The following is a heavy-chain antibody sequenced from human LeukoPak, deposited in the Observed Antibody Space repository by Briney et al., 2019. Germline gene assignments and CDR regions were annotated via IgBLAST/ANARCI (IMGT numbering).Heavy chain of an antibody. CDR3: ARDPIQLWFSAYFDY. CDR1: GYTFTSYY. D-gene: IGHD5-18*01. Sequence: ASVKVSCKASGYTFTSYYMHWVRQAPGQGLEWMGIINPSGGSTSYAQKFQGRVTMTRDTSTSTVYMELSSLRSEDTAVYYCARDPIQLWFSAYFDYWGQGTLVTASS. J-gene: IGHJ4*02. CDR2: INPSGGST. V-gene: IGHV1-46*01.